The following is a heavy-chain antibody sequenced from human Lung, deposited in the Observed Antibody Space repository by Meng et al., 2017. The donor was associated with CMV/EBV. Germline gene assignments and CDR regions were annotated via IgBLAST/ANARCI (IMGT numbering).Heavy chain of an antibody. D-gene: IGHD2-2*02. Sequence: GGSLRLXCVVSGFNLRDYEVNWVRQAPGKGLEWVAYMTTSGNSIHYAASVRGRFTISRDNAQNSFFLHMDSLRVEDTAVYYCARDMDYTSAAYDYWGQGKXVTVSS. CDR3: ARDMDYTSAAYDY. CDR1: GFNLRDYE. V-gene: IGHV3-48*03. J-gene: IGHJ4*02. CDR2: MTTSGNSI.